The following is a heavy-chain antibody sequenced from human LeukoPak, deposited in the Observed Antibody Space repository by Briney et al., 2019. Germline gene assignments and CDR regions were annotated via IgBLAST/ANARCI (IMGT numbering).Heavy chain of an antibody. CDR3: AREYSSSRTPDY. CDR2: ISSSTRII. Sequence: GGSLRLSCAASGFTLSGYGMNWVGHARGKGLEWVSYISSSTRIIYYADSVKGRLTISRDNAKNSLYLQMNSLRAEDTAVYYCAREYSSSRTPDYWGQGTLVTVSS. J-gene: IGHJ4*02. V-gene: IGHV3-48*01. CDR1: GFTLSGYG. D-gene: IGHD6-13*01.